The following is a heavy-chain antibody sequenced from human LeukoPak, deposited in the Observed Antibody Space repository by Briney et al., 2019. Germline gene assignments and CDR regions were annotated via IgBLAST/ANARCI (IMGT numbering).Heavy chain of an antibody. J-gene: IGHJ3*02. CDR1: GFTFSTFA. V-gene: IGHV3-64D*06. D-gene: IGHD3-16*01. Sequence: GGSLRLSCSASGFTFSTFAMHWLRQATGKRLEYVSGINNNGDSTYYSDSVKARLTIYRDNSKNTLFLQMASLRAEDTAVYYCVKTMMTFGGVIRTDAFDIWGQGTMVIVSS. CDR3: VKTMMTFGGVIRTDAFDI. CDR2: INNNGDST.